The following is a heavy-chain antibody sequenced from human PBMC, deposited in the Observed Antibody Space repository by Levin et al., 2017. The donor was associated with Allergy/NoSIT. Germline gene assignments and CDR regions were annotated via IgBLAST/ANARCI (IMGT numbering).Heavy chain of an antibody. J-gene: IGHJ6*02. V-gene: IGHV3-15*01. CDR3: TTVPNYDILTGYYYYYYGMDV. Sequence: GESLKISCAASGFTFSNAWMSWVRQAPGKGLEWVGRIKSKTDGGTTDYAAPVKGRFTISRDDSKNTLYLQMNSLKTEDTAVYYCTTVPNYDILTGYYYYYYGMDVWGQGTTVTVSS. CDR2: IKSKTDGGTT. D-gene: IGHD3-9*01. CDR1: GFTFSNAW.